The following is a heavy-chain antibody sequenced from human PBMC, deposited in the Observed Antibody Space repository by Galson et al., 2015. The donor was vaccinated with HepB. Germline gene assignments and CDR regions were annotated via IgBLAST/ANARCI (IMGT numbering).Heavy chain of an antibody. J-gene: IGHJ4*02. D-gene: IGHD1-26*01. CDR3: ARDFSAATEFDY. V-gene: IGHV3-11*01. CDR1: GFTFSDYY. CDR2: ISSSGSTI. Sequence: SLRLSCAASGFTFSDYYMSWIRQAPGKGLEWVSYISSSGSTISYADSVKGRFTISRDNAKNSLYLQMNSLRAEDTAVYYCARDFSAATEFDYWGQGTLVTVSS.